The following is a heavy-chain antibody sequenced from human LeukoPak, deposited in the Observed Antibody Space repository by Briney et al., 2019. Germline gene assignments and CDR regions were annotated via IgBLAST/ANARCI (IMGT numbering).Heavy chain of an antibody. CDR1: GFTFSSYW. J-gene: IGHJ6*03. CDR2: IKQDGSEK. D-gene: IGHD1-26*01. V-gene: IGHV3-7*01. CDR3: ARGPLLGYCYYYMDV. Sequence: GGSLRLSCAASGFTFSSYWMSWVRQAPGKGLEWVANIKQDGSEKYYVDSVKGRFTISRDNAKNSLYLQMNSLRAEDTAVYYCARGPLLGYCYYYMDVWGKGTTVTVSS.